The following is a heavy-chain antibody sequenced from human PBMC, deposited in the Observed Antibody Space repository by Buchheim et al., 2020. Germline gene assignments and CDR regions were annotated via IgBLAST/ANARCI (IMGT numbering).Heavy chain of an antibody. CDR3: ARGYNYAMDV. V-gene: IGHV3-74*01. J-gene: IGHJ6*02. Sequence: EVQLVESGGGLVQPGGSLRLSCAASGFTFSSYWMHWVRQPPGKGLAWVSRINSDGSSAHYADSVKGRFTISRDNAQNTLYLQMNSLGAEDTAVYYCARGYNYAMDVWGQGTT. CDR1: GFTFSSYW. CDR2: INSDGSSA.